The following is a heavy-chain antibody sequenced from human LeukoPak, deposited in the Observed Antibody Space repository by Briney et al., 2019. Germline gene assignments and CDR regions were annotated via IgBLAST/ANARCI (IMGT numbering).Heavy chain of an antibody. CDR3: TREMVSSGTGYFDL. Sequence: GGSLRLSCEASGFTFGTFGMASVRQSPGKGLQCVSGITGSSTGTYYAASVKGRFTVSRDNSQNTLHLQMNSLRTYDTAVYYCTREMVSSGTGYFDLWGRGALVTVSS. CDR1: GFTFGTFG. D-gene: IGHD2-8*01. CDR2: ITGSSTGT. J-gene: IGHJ2*01. V-gene: IGHV3-23*01.